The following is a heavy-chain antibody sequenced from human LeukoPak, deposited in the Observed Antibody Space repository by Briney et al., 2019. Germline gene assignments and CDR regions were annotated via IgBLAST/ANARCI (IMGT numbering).Heavy chain of an antibody. D-gene: IGHD1-1*01. J-gene: IGHJ4*02. V-gene: IGHV1-46*01. CDR3: ALGERPYPADY. Sequence: ASVKVSCKASGYTFTSYDINWVRQAPGQGLEWMGIINPSGGSTSYAQKFQGRVTMTRDTSTSTVYMELSSLRSEDTAVYYCALGERPYPADYWGQGTLVTVS. CDR2: INPSGGST. CDR1: GYTFTSYD.